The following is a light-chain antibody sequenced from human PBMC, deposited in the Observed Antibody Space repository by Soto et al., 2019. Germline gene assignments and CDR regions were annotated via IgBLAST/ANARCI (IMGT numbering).Light chain of an antibody. CDR2: DAS. Sequence: DIQMTQSPSTLSVSVGDRVTITCRASESINGWLAWYQQKPGRAPRILIYDASKLEPGVPSRLSGSGSGAEYTLTISSLQLADFATYYCQHYSSYPLTFGGGTKVEL. V-gene: IGKV1-5*01. CDR3: QHYSSYPLT. J-gene: IGKJ4*01. CDR1: ESINGW.